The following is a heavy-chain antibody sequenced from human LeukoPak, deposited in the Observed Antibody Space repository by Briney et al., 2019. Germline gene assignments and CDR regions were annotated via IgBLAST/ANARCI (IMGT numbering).Heavy chain of an antibody. CDR2: IYYSGST. Sequence: PSETLSLTCTVSGGSISSYYWSWLRQPPGKGLEWIGYIYYSGSTNYNPSLKSRVTISVDTSKNQFSLKLSSVTAADTAVYYCARDLVSGGYCSGGSCYSGWFNPWGQGTLVTVSS. J-gene: IGHJ5*02. CDR3: ARDLVSGGYCSGGSCYSGWFNP. CDR1: GGSISSYY. D-gene: IGHD2-15*01. V-gene: IGHV4-59*01.